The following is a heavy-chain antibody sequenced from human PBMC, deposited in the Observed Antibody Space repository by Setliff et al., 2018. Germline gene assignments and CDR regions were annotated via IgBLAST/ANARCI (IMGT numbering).Heavy chain of an antibody. CDR2: FRPSGRT. Sequence: PSETLSLTCAVSGSAISSGHYWGWIRQPPGKGGLEWIGSFRPSGRTYYNPSLKSRVTISLDTSRKQFSLKLSSVTAADTAVYYCARGRAGHSGHWGQGTLVTVSS. CDR1: GSAISSGHY. D-gene: IGHD6-19*01. CDR3: ARGRAGHSGH. J-gene: IGHJ4*02. V-gene: IGHV4-38-2*01.